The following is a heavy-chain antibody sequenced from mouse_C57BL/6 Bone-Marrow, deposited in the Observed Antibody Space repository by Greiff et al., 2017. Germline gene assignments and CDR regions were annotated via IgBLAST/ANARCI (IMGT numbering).Heavy chain of an antibody. V-gene: IGHV5-9*01. CDR3: ARKCYDNYGYFDY. Sequence: EVQRVESGGGLVKPGGSLKLSCAASGFTFSSYTMSWVRQTPEKRLEWVATISGGGGNTYYPDRVKGRFTISSDNAKNTLLLQMSSLRYEDTALYYCARKCYDNYGYFDYWGQGTTRTVSS. CDR2: ISGGGGNT. CDR1: GFTFSSYT. J-gene: IGHJ2*01. D-gene: IGHD2-1*01.